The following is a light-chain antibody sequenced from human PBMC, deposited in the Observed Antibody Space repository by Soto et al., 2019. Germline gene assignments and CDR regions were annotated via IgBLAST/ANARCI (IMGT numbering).Light chain of an antibody. CDR2: EGS. CDR3: CSYAGSSFWV. Sequence: QSVLTQPASVSGSPGQSITISCTGTSSDVGSYNLVSWYQQHPGKAPKLMIYEGSKRPSGVSNRFSGSNSGNTASLTISGLQAEDEADYYCCSYAGSSFWVFGGGTKLTVL. J-gene: IGLJ3*02. CDR1: SSDVGSYNL. V-gene: IGLV2-23*01.